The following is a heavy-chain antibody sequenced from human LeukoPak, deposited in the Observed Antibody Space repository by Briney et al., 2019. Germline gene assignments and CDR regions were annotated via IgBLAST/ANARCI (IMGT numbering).Heavy chain of an antibody. CDR1: GFTVSSNY. V-gene: IGHV3-23*01. D-gene: IGHD3-16*01. Sequence: GGSLRLSCAASGFTVSSNYMSWVRQAPGKGLEWVSAISGSGGSTYYADSVKGRFTISRDNSKNTLYLQMNSLRAEDTAVYYCAKEGGGSHRAAFDIWGQGTMVTVSS. J-gene: IGHJ3*02. CDR3: AKEGGGSHRAAFDI. CDR2: ISGSGGST.